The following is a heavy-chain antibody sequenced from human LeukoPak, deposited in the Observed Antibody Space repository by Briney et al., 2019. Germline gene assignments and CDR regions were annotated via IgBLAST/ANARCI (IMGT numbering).Heavy chain of an antibody. J-gene: IGHJ5*02. CDR3: ARIIAVAAAPGWFDP. CDR1: GESFSGYY. CDR2: IYYSGST. D-gene: IGHD6-13*01. Sequence: SETLSLTCAVYGESFSGYYWGWIRQSPGKGLEWIGNIYYSGSTYYNPSLRSRATMSVDTSKNQFSLKLKSVTAADTAVYYCARIIAVAAAPGWFDPWGQGALVTVSS. V-gene: IGHV4-34*01.